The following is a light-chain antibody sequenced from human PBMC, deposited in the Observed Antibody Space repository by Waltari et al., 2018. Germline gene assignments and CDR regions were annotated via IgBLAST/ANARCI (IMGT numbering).Light chain of an antibody. CDR3: QHYVRLPAT. CDR1: QSVGRAV. V-gene: IGKV3-20*01. J-gene: IGKJ1*01. Sequence: CRASQSVGRAVAWYQQKPGQAPRLLIYGASNRATGIPDRFSGSGSGTDFSLTISRLELEDFAVYYCQHYVRLPATFGQGTKVEIK. CDR2: GAS.